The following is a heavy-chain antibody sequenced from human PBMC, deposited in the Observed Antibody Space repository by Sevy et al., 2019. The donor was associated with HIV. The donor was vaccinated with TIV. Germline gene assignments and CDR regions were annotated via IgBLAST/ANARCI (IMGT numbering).Heavy chain of an antibody. CDR1: GFTFGDYA. J-gene: IGHJ4*02. CDR3: TRALATADTPEYYFDY. CDR2: IRRNSHEPYGGTT. Sequence: GGSLRLSCTSSGFTFGDYAMSWFRQAPGKGLEWVAFIRRNSHEPYGGTTEYVASVKGRFTISRDDSKRIAYPQMNSLKTEDTAVYYCTRALATADTPEYYFDYWGQGILVTVSS. D-gene: IGHD5-12*01. V-gene: IGHV3-49*03.